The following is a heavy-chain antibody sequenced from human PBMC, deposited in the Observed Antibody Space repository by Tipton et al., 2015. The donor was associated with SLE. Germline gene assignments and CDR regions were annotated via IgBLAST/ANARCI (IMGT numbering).Heavy chain of an antibody. Sequence: SLRLSCAASGFTFSSYGMHWVRQAPGKGLEWVAFIRHDGSNKYYADSVKGRFTISRDNSKNTLYLQMNSLRAEDTAVYYCAKDMTSYSSGWYGAFDIWGQGTMVTVSS. CDR2: IRHDGSNK. V-gene: IGHV3-30*02. D-gene: IGHD6-19*01. CDR3: AKDMTSYSSGWYGAFDI. CDR1: GFTFSSYG. J-gene: IGHJ3*02.